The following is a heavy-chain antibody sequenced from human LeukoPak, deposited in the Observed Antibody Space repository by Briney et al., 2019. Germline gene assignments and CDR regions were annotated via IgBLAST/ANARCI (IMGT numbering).Heavy chain of an antibody. CDR1: GFTVSSNY. Sequence: GGSLRLSCAASGFTVSSNYMGWVRQAPGKGLEWVSVIYSGGSTYYADSVKGRFTISRDNSKNTLYLQMNSLRAEDTAVYYCARDGSGSCCNDAFDIWGQGTMVTVSS. CDR2: IYSGGST. CDR3: ARDGSGSCCNDAFDI. J-gene: IGHJ3*02. D-gene: IGHD2-15*01. V-gene: IGHV3-66*01.